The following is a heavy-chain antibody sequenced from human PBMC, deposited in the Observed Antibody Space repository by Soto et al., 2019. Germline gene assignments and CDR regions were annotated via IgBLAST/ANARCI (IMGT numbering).Heavy chain of an antibody. J-gene: IGHJ4*02. CDR3: ARDFDTSGAFDY. V-gene: IGHV1-46*01. CDR2: INPSGGNT. Sequence: QVQLVQSGAEVKNPGASVKVSCKASGYTFTSDYMHWVRQAPGQGLEWMGIINPSGGNTRYAQKFQGRVTMTRDTCTSTVYMELSSLRSADTAVYYCARDFDTSGAFDYWGQGSLVIVSS. CDR1: GYTFTSDY. D-gene: IGHD6-19*01.